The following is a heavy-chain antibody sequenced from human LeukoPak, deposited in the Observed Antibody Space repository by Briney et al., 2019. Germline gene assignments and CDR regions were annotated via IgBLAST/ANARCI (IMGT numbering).Heavy chain of an antibody. Sequence: GGSLRLSCAASGFTFINYAMNWVRQAPGKGLEWVSALSFSGLTTYYADSVRGRFTISRDNSKSTLYLQMDSLRAEDTALYYCARPTSGWYAGGFDYWGQGILVTVSS. D-gene: IGHD6-19*01. CDR3: ARPTSGWYAGGFDY. V-gene: IGHV3-23*01. J-gene: IGHJ4*02. CDR1: GFTFINYA. CDR2: LSFSGLTT.